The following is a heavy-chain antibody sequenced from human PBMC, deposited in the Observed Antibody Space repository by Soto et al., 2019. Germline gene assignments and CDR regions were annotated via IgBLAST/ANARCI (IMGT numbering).Heavy chain of an antibody. J-gene: IGHJ5*02. CDR2: FDPEDGET. D-gene: IGHD2-15*01. CDR1: GYTLTELS. Sequence: QVQLVQSGAEVKKPGASVKVSCKVSGYTLTELSMHWVRQAPGKGLEWLGGFDPEDGETIDAQKFQGRVTMTEDTSTDTAYMELSSLRSEDTAVYYCATDLGGPGRFDPWGQGTLVTVSS. V-gene: IGHV1-24*01. CDR3: ATDLGGPGRFDP.